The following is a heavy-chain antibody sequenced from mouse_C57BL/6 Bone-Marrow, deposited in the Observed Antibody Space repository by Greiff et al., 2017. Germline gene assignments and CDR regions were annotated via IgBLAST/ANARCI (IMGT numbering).Heavy chain of an antibody. J-gene: IGHJ3*01. CDR3: ARPYYSKSSWFAY. V-gene: IGHV1-77*01. CDR1: GYTFTDYY. D-gene: IGHD2-5*01. Sequence: VQLQQSGAELVKPGASVKISCKASGYTFTDYYINWVKQRPGQGLEWIGKIGPGSGSTYYNEKFKGKATLTADKSSSTAYMQLSSLTSEDSAVYFWARPYYSKSSWFAYWGQGTRVTVSA. CDR2: IGPGSGST.